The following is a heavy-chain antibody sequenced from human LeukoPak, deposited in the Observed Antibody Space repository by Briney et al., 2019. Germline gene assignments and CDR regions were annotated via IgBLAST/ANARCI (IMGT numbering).Heavy chain of an antibody. J-gene: IGHJ4*02. CDR3: ARDRVVRGVIIRFDY. Sequence: GGSLRLSCAASGFTFSSYSMNWVRQAPGKGLEWVSSISSSSSYIYYAGSVKGRFTISRDNAKNSLYLQMNSLRAEDTAVYYCARDRVVRGVIIRFDYWGQGTLVTVSS. CDR2: ISSSSSYI. CDR1: GFTFSSYS. D-gene: IGHD3-10*01. V-gene: IGHV3-21*01.